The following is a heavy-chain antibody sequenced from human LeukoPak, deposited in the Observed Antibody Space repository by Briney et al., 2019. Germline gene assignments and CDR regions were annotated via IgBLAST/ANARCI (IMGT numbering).Heavy chain of an antibody. CDR3: ARARRGEVDY. CDR1: GGSFSGYY. Sequence: KPSETLSLTCAVYGGSFSGYYWGWIRQPPGKGPEGIGEINHSGSTNYNPSLKSRVTISVDTSKNQFSLKLSSVTAADTAVYYCARARRGEVDYWGQGTLVTVSS. D-gene: IGHD3-10*01. V-gene: IGHV4-34*01. J-gene: IGHJ4*02. CDR2: INHSGST.